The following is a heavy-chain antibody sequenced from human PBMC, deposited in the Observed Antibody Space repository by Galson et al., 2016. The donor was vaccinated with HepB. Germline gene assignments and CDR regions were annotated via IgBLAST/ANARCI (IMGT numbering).Heavy chain of an antibody. J-gene: IGHJ4*02. Sequence: SETLSLTCTVSGDSINSGSYFWNWIRQSPGKGLEWIGNIYYTGSTDYNPSLKSRVTISVDTSKNHFSLKLSSVTAAGTAVYYCAKDLHQGASGYFDYWGQGALVIVSS. CDR2: IYYTGST. D-gene: IGHD1-26*01. CDR3: AKDLHQGASGYFDY. V-gene: IGHV4-61*03. CDR1: GDSINSGSYF.